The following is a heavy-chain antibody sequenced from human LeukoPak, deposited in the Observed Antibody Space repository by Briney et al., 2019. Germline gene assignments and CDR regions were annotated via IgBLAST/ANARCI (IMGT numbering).Heavy chain of an antibody. Sequence: GGSLRLSCAVSGITLSNYGMSWVRQAPGKGLEWVSSIRGDSTVTRHAGSLMGRFTISRDNAKKSLYLQMNSLRVEDTAVYYCARGHFGVVLDYWGQGTLVTVSS. J-gene: IGHJ4*02. V-gene: IGHV3-21*01. CDR1: GITLSNYG. CDR3: ARGHFGVVLDY. D-gene: IGHD3-3*01. CDR2: IRGDSTVT.